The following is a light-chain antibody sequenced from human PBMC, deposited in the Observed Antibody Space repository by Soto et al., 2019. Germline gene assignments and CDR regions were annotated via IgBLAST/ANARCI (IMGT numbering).Light chain of an antibody. CDR1: SSNIGGNT. J-gene: IGLJ2*01. CDR3: AAWGESLNGPV. CDR2: TDN. Sequence: QAVVAQAPSASGTLGQRVTNSKSGGSSNIGGNTVNWYQLLPGTAPKLFLDTDNQRPSGVPDRLTGSKSRNSAALGIDGLHSGEDDGYYCAAWGESLNGPVVGGGTKRTVL. V-gene: IGLV1-44*01.